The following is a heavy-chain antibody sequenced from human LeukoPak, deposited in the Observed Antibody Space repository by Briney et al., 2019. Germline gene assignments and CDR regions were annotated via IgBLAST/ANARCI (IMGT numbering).Heavy chain of an antibody. D-gene: IGHD2-2*01. CDR1: GGSISSGSYY. J-gene: IGHJ6*03. V-gene: IGHV4-61*02. Sequence: SETLSLTCTVSGGSISSGSYYWSWIRQPAGKGLEWIGRIYTSGGTNYNPSLESRVTISVDTSKNQFYLKLSSVTAADTAVYYCASGGVVPATYYYYYYMDVWGKGTTVTVSS. CDR2: IYTSGGT. CDR3: ASGGVVPATYYYYYYMDV.